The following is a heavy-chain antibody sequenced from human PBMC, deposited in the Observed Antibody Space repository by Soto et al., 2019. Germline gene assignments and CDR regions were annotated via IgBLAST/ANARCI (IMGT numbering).Heavy chain of an antibody. V-gene: IGHV3-7*05. CDR1: GFTFSSYW. CDR3: ARGRYGLDV. Sequence: EVQLVESGGGLVQPGGSLRLSCAASGFTFSSYWMSWVRQAPGKGLEWVAHIKGDGSGIEFVDSVKGRFTISRDNAKNSLFMQMTSLRADDTAVYYCARGRYGLDVWGQGTTVIVSS. J-gene: IGHJ6*02. CDR2: IKGDGSGI.